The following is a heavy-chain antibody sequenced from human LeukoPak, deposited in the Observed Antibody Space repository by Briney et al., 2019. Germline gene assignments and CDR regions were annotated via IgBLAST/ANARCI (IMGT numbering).Heavy chain of an antibody. Sequence: GGSLRLSCAASGFTFSNAWMSWVRQAPGKGLEWVAVISYDGSNKYYADSVKGRFTISRDNSKNTLYLQMNSLRAEDTAVYYCAKDPSGGSYNYWGQGTLVTVSS. V-gene: IGHV3-30*18. CDR1: GFTFSNAW. CDR3: AKDPSGGSYNY. D-gene: IGHD1-26*01. J-gene: IGHJ4*02. CDR2: ISYDGSNK.